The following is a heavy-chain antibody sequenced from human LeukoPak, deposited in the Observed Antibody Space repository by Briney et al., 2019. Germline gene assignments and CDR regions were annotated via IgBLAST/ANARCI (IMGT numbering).Heavy chain of an antibody. CDR2: IYYSGST. V-gene: IGHV4-30-4*01. J-gene: IGHJ3*02. D-gene: IGHD3-22*01. Sequence: SETLSLTCTVSGGSISSGDYYWSWIRQPPGKGLEWIGYIYYSGSTYYNSSLKSRVTISVDTSKNQFSLKLSSVTAADTAVYYCARGVYDGDAFDIWGQGTMVTVSS. CDR1: GGSISSGDYY. CDR3: ARGVYDGDAFDI.